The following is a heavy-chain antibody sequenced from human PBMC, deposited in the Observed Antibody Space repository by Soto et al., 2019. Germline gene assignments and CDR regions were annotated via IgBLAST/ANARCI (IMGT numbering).Heavy chain of an antibody. Sequence: GGSLRLSCAASGFTFSSYSMNWVRPAPGKGLEWVSYISSSSSIIYYADSVKGRFTISRDNAKNSLYLQMNSLRDEDTAVYYCARESTDYYDSSGYAFDIWGQGTMVTVSS. D-gene: IGHD3-22*01. J-gene: IGHJ3*02. CDR2: ISSSSSII. CDR3: ARESTDYYDSSGYAFDI. CDR1: GFTFSSYS. V-gene: IGHV3-48*02.